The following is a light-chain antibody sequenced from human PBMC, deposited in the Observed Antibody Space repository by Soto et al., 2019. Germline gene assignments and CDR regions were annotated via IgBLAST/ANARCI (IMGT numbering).Light chain of an antibody. CDR3: SSYTRSSTPYV. V-gene: IGLV2-14*01. CDR1: SSDVGGYNY. CDR2: EVS. Sequence: QSVLTQPASVSGSPGQSITISCTGTSSDVGGYNYVSWYQQHPGKAPKLMIYEVSNRPSGVSDRFSGSKSDNTASLTISGLQAEDEADYYCSSYTRSSTPYVFGTGTKLTVL. J-gene: IGLJ1*01.